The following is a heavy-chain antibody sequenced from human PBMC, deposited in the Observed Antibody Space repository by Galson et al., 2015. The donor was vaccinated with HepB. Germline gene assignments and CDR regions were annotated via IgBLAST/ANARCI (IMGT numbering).Heavy chain of an antibody. CDR3: AREVYSSSWYWVYHFDY. V-gene: IGHV1-69*01. D-gene: IGHD6-13*01. Sequence: SGGTFSSYAISWVRQAPGQGLEWMGGIIPIFGTANYAQKFQGRVTITADESTSTAYMELSSLRSEDTAVYYCAREVYSSSWYWVYHFDYWGQGTLVTVSS. J-gene: IGHJ4*02. CDR2: IIPIFGTA. CDR1: GGTFSSYA.